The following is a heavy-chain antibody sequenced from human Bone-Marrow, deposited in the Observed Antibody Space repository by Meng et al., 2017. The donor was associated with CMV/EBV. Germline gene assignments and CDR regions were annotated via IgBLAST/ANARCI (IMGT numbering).Heavy chain of an antibody. V-gene: IGHV3-23*01. CDR3: AKTGVTYYYGSGSSTGYDDY. D-gene: IGHD3-10*01. CDR2: ISGSGGST. CDR1: GFTFSSYA. J-gene: IGHJ4*02. Sequence: GESLKISCAASGFTFSSYAMSWVRQAPGKGLEWVSAISGSGGSTYYADSVKGRFTISRDNSKNTLYLQMNSLRAEDTAVYYCAKTGVTYYYGSGSSTGYDDYWGQGTLVTVSS.